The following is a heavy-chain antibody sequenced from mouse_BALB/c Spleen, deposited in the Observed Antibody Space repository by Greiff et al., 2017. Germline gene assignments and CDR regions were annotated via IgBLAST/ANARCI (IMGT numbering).Heavy chain of an antibody. J-gene: IGHJ2*01. Sequence: QVQLKQPGAELVKPGASVKLSCKASGYTFTSYWMHWVKQRPGQGLEWIGEINPSNGRTNYNEKFKSKATLTVDKSSSTAYMQLSSLTSEDSAVYYCNGGNYDYWGQGTTLTVSS. CDR1: GYTFTSYW. V-gene: IGHV1S81*02. D-gene: IGHD2-1*01. CDR2: INPSNGRT. CDR3: NGGNYDY.